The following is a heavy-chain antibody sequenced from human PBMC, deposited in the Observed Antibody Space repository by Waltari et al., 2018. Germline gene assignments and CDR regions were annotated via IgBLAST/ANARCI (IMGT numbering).Heavy chain of an antibody. V-gene: IGHV4-39*01. CDR3: ASPGPEKNDAFDI. J-gene: IGHJ3*02. CDR2: IYYRGST. Sequence: QLQLQESGPGLVKPSETLSLTCTVPGGPISSTSYYRGWLRQPPGKGLEWLGSIYYRGSTYYNPSLKSRVTISVDTSKNQFSLKLSSVTAADTAVYYCASPGPEKNDAFDIWGQGTMVTVSS. CDR1: GGPISSTSYY.